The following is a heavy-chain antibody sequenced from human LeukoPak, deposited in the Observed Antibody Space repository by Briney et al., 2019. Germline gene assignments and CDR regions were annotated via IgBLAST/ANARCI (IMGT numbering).Heavy chain of an antibody. CDR2: ISGSGGST. V-gene: IGHV3-23*01. Sequence: GGSPRLSCAASGFTFSSYAMSWVRQAPGKGLEWVSAISGSGGSTYYADSVKGRFTISRDNSKNTLYLQMNSLRAEDTAVYYCAKLPRLWFGELFIDYWGQGTLVTVSS. J-gene: IGHJ4*02. CDR3: AKLPRLWFGELFIDY. D-gene: IGHD3-10*01. CDR1: GFTFSSYA.